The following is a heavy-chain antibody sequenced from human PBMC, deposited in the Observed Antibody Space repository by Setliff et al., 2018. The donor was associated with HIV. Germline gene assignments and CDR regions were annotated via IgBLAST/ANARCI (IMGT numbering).Heavy chain of an antibody. D-gene: IGHD3-22*01. J-gene: IGHJ4*02. CDR3: AKNRNLVVVISTFDC. Sequence: PGGSLRLSCVASGFSFSDYAMGWVRQAPGKGLEWVSVISGSGASIHYADSVKGRFTISRDNSKNTLYLQMQSLRVDDTAVYYCAKNRNLVVVISTFDCWGQGTLVTVSS. CDR2: ISGSGASI. V-gene: IGHV3-23*01. CDR1: GFSFSDYA.